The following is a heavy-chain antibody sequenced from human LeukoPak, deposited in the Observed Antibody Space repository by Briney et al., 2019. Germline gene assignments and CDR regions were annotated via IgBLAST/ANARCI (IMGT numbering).Heavy chain of an antibody. CDR3: ANTAMVSDTISRDAFDI. Sequence: GGSLRLSCAASGFTFSSYAMSGVRQAPGEGLEWVSAISGSGGNTYYADSVKGRFTISRDNSKNTLYLQMNRLRAEDTAVYYCANTAMVSDTISRDAFDIWGQGTMVTVSS. D-gene: IGHD5-18*01. CDR1: GFTFSSYA. CDR2: ISGSGGNT. J-gene: IGHJ3*02. V-gene: IGHV3-23*01.